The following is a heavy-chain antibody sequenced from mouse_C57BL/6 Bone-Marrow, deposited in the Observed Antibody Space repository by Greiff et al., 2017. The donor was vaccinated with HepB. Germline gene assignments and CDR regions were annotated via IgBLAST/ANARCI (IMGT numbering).Heavy chain of an antibody. CDR2: IWTGGGK. Sequence: LVESGPGLVAPSQSLSITCTVSGFSLTSYAISWVRQPPGKGLEWLGVIWTGGGKNYNAALKSRLSISKDNAKIQVFLKMTSLQADDTARYYCARHYYGSYAYWGQGTLVTVSA. CDR1: GFSLTSYA. CDR3: ARHYYGSYAY. J-gene: IGHJ3*01. D-gene: IGHD1-1*01. V-gene: IGHV2-9-1*01.